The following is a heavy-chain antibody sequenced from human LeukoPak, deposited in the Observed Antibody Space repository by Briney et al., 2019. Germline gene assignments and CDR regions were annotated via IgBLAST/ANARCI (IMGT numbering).Heavy chain of an antibody. Sequence: ASVEVSCKASGYTFTGYYMHWVRQAPGQGLEWMGRINPNSCGTNYAQKFQGRVTMTRDTSISTAYMELSRLRSDDTGVYYCARGGYCSRSSCPYYYYYYMDVWGKGTTVTVSS. D-gene: IGHD2-2*01. J-gene: IGHJ6*03. CDR3: ARGGYCSRSSCPYYYYYYMDV. V-gene: IGHV1-2*05. CDR1: GYTFTGYY. CDR2: INPNSCGT.